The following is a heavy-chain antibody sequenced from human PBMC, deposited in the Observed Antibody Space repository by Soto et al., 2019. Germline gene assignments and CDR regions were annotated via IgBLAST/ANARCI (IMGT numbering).Heavy chain of an antibody. CDR1: GYPFSNYG. Sequence: QVQLVQSGGEVKRPGASVKVSCKTSGYPFSNYGLTWVRQAPGQPLAWLGWISLYSDGTNDAQTFQGRVSMTTDTSTTTAYMELRSLRSDDTAVYYCARVVPGAEAWFGPWGQGNLCTDAS. V-gene: IGHV1-18*01. CDR3: ARVVPGAEAWFGP. CDR2: ISLYSDGT. J-gene: IGHJ5*02. D-gene: IGHD2-2*01.